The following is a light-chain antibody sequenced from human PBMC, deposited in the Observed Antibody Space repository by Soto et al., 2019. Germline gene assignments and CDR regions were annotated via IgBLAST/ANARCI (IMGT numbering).Light chain of an antibody. CDR1: QSISSW. J-gene: IGKJ1*01. CDR3: QQYHDYWT. CDR2: KAS. V-gene: IGKV1-5*03. Sequence: DIQMTQSPSTLSASVGDRVTITCRASQSISSWLAWYQQKPGKAPKLLIYKASSLDSGVPSRFSGSGSGTEFTLTISSLQTDDFATYYCQQYHDYWTFGQGTKVDIX.